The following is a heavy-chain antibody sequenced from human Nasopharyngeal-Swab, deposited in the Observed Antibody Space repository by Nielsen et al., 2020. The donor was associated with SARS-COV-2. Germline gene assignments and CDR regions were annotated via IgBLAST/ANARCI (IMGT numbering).Heavy chain of an antibody. J-gene: IGHJ4*02. CDR3: AREGGATLKGLDY. CDR2: IWYDGSNK. CDR1: GFTFSNYG. Sequence: GGSLRLSCAASGFTFSNYGMHWVRQAPGKGLEWVAVIWYDGSNKYYADSVKGQFTISRDNSKNTLYLQMNSLRAEDTAVYYCAREGGATLKGLDYWGQGTLVTVSS. V-gene: IGHV3-33*01. D-gene: IGHD1-26*01.